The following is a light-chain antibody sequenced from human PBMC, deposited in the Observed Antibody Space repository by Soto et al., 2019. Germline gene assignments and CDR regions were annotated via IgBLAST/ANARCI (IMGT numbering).Light chain of an antibody. V-gene: IGKV3-20*01. CDR1: QSGSSNY. Sequence: EIVLTQSPATLSLSPGERATLSCRASQSGSSNYLAWYQQKPGQAPRLLMYVASSRATGIPARFSGSGSGTDFTLTISRVEPEDFGVYYCQQYGSSPYTFGQGTKLEIK. CDR2: VAS. J-gene: IGKJ2*01. CDR3: QQYGSSPYT.